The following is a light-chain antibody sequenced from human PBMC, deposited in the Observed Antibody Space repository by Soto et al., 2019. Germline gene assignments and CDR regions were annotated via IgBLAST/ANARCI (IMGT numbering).Light chain of an antibody. J-gene: IGKJ1*01. CDR1: QSVSSS. Sequence: IVRTHSPFTLSVSPLKTATLSCMASQSVSSSLAWYQQKPGQAPRLLIYGASTRATGIPARFSGSGSGTEFTLTISSLQSEDFAVYYCQQYNNWPETFGQGTKVDIK. CDR2: GAS. V-gene: IGKV3-15*01. CDR3: QQYNNWPET.